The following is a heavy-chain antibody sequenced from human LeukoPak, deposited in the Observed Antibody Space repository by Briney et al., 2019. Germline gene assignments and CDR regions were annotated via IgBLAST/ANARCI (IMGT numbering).Heavy chain of an antibody. CDR2: IRYDGSNK. V-gene: IGHV3-30*02. Sequence: PGGSLRLSCAASGFTFSSYGMHWVRQAPGKGLEWVAFIRYDGSNKYYADSVKGRFTISRDNSKNTLYLQMNSLRAEDTAKYYCAKEGYGSSWNADFDYWGQGTLVIVSS. CDR1: GFTFSSYG. J-gene: IGHJ4*02. CDR3: AKEGYGSSWNADFDY. D-gene: IGHD6-13*01.